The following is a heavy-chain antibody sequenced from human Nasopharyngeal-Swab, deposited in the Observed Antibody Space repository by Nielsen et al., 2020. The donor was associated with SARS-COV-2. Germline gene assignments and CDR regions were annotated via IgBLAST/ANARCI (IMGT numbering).Heavy chain of an antibody. Sequence: ASGKAHCKASGYTNTGHNMHRVRQAPGQGRERMGWINPNSGGTNYAQKFQGRATITRDTSASTAYMELSSLRSEDTAVYYCARDYDFWSGYLYYGMDVWGQGTTVTVSS. CDR1: GYTNTGHN. V-gene: IGHV1-2*02. D-gene: IGHD3-3*01. CDR3: ARDYDFWSGYLYYGMDV. CDR2: INPNSGGT. J-gene: IGHJ6*02.